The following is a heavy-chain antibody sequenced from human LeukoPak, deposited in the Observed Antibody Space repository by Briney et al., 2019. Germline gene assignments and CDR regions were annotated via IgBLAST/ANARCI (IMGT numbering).Heavy chain of an antibody. CDR2: ISGSGGGT. J-gene: IGHJ4*02. CDR1: GFTFSTYG. V-gene: IGHV3-23*01. D-gene: IGHD2-2*01. CDR3: AKDPLPAAQETVDDY. Sequence: PGGSLRLSCAASGFTFSTYGMTWVRQAPGKGLEWVSAISGSGGGTYFADSVKGRFTISRDNSKNTLYLQMNSLRAEDTAVYYCAKDPLPAAQETVDDYWGQGTLVTVSS.